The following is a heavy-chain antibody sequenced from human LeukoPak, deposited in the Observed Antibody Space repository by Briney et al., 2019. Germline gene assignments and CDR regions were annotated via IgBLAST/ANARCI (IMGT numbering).Heavy chain of an antibody. CDR1: GGSISSYY. Sequence: SETLSLTCTVSGGSISSYYWSWIRQPPGKGLEWIGYIYYSGSTNYNPSLKSRVTISVDTSKNQFSLKLSSVTAADTAVYYCARLAVVPAAFNWFDPWGQGTLVTVSS. J-gene: IGHJ5*02. D-gene: IGHD2-2*01. V-gene: IGHV4-59*08. CDR3: ARLAVVPAAFNWFDP. CDR2: IYYSGST.